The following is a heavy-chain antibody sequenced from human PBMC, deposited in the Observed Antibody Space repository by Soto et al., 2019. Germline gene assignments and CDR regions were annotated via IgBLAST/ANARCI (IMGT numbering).Heavy chain of an antibody. J-gene: IGHJ4*02. Sequence: PGGSLRLSCAGSGFTFSGSAMLWVRQASGKGLEWVGRIRSKANSYATAYAASVKGRFTISRDNSKNTLLLQMNSLRAEDTAIYFCAKPFGYSSGWVMSSDFDYWGQGTLVTVSS. D-gene: IGHD6-19*01. CDR3: AKPFGYSSGWVMSSDFDY. CDR2: IRSKANSYAT. CDR1: GFTFSGSA. V-gene: IGHV3-73*01.